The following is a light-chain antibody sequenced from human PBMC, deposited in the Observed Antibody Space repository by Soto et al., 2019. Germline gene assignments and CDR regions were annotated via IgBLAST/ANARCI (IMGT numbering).Light chain of an antibody. J-gene: IGLJ2*01. CDR2: DNT. V-gene: IGLV1-40*01. Sequence: QSVLTQPPSVSGAPGQRVTISCTGSGSTIGAGYDVHWYQQLPGTAPKLLIYDNTNRPSGVPDRFSGSKSGASAFLAISGLQAEDEADYYCQSYDSSLSVVFGGGTQLTVL. CDR3: QSYDSSLSVV. CDR1: GSTIGAGYD.